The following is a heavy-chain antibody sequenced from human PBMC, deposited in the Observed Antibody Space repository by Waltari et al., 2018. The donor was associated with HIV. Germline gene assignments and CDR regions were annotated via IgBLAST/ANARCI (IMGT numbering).Heavy chain of an antibody. CDR3: AKGLPNNWNRGVDYFDY. V-gene: IGHV3-23*01. J-gene: IGHJ4*02. CDR1: GFRFSSYA. CDR2: ISGSGGST. D-gene: IGHD1-20*01. Sequence: EVQLLESGGGLIQPGGSLRLSCAASGFRFSSYAMTWVRQAPGKGLDWVSGISGSGGSTYYVDSVKARFTISRDNSKNILYLQMNSLRADDTAVYYCAKGLPNNWNRGVDYFDYWGQGTLVTVSS.